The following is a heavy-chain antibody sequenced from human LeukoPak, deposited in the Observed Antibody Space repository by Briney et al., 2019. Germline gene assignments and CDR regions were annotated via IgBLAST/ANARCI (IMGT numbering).Heavy chain of an antibody. D-gene: IGHD3-22*01. CDR1: GGSLSRGGYP. CDR2: IYHSGST. CDR3: ARGLWGYYDSSGHFDY. Sequence: SEPLSLTCAVSGGSLSRGGYPWSWIWQPPGKGVSSIWYIYHSGSTHYTPSLKSRVTISQDRSQNHFYLKLSSVTAADSAVYYSARGLWGYYDSSGHFDYWGQGTLVTVSS. J-gene: IGHJ4*02. V-gene: IGHV4-30-2*01.